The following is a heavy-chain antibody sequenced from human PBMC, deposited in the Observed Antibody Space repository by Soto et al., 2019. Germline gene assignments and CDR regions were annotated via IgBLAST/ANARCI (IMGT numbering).Heavy chain of an antibody. CDR1: GFIFSNAW. D-gene: IGHD3-10*01. V-gene: IGHV3-15*07. CDR3: TTDWYYYGSGTAFDI. Sequence: EVQLVESGGGLVQPGGSLRLSCAASGFIFSNAWMNWVRQAPGKGLEWVGRIKSKTDGGTTDYAAPVKGRFTISRDDSKNTLYLQMNSLKTEDTAVYYCTTDWYYYGSGTAFDIWGQGTMVTVSS. CDR2: IKSKTDGGTT. J-gene: IGHJ3*02.